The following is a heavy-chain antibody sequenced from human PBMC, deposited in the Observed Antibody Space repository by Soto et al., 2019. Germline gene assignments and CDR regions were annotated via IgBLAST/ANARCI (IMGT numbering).Heavy chain of an antibody. D-gene: IGHD5-12*01. CDR2: IVVGSGNT. CDR1: GFTFTSSA. V-gene: IGHV1-58*01. CDR3: AAALQRYSGYDPSEDYYGMDV. Sequence: GASVKVSCKASGFTFTSSAVQWVRQARGQRLEWIGWIVVGSGNTNYAQKFQERVTITRDMSTSTAYMELSSLRSEDTAVYYCAAALQRYSGYDPSEDYYGMDVWGQGTTVTVSS. J-gene: IGHJ6*02.